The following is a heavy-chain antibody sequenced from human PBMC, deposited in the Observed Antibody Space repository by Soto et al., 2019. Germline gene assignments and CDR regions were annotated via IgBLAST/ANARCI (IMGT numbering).Heavy chain of an antibody. Sequence: SETLSLTCAVYGGSFSGYYWSWIRQPPGKGLGWIGEINHSGSTNYNPSLKSRVTISVDTSKNQFSLKLRSVTAADTAVYYCAGTPYYYDSSGYSHYGMDVWGQGTTGAVS. V-gene: IGHV4-34*01. CDR1: GGSFSGYY. D-gene: IGHD3-22*01. CDR2: INHSGST. J-gene: IGHJ6*02. CDR3: AGTPYYYDSSGYSHYGMDV.